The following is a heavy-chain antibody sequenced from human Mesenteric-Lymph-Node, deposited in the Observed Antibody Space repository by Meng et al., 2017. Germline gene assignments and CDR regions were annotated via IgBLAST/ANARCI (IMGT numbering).Heavy chain of an antibody. V-gene: IGHV3-48*03. J-gene: IGHJ3*02. CDR1: GFTFSSYE. CDR2: ISSSGSTI. D-gene: IGHD3-3*01. CDR3: AREGEGGGHLGASITIFGVVIIHHDAFDI. Sequence: GESLKISCAASGFTFSSYEMNWVRQAPGKGLEWVSYISSSGSTIYYADSVKGRFTISRDNAKNALYLQMNSLRAEDTAVYYCAREGEGGGHLGASITIFGVVIIHHDAFDIWGQGTMVTVSS.